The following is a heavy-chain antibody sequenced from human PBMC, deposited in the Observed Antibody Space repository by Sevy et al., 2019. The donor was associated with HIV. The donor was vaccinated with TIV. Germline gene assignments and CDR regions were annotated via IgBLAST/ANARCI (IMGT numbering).Heavy chain of an antibody. V-gene: IGHV3-23*01. D-gene: IGHD4-4*01. CDR1: GFNFNNYA. CDR2: ISGSGGRT. J-gene: IGHJ1*01. Sequence: GGSLRLSCKASGFNFNNYAMSWVRQAPGKGLEWVSTISGSGGRTYTAESVRGRLTISRDNSKRTVYLQMNSLRGDDTAIYYWAKDPYSSWEYFQKWGQGARVTVSS. CDR3: AKDPYSSWEYFQK.